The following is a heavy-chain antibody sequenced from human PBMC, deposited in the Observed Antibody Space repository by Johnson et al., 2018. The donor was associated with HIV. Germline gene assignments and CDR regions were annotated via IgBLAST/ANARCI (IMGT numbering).Heavy chain of an antibody. CDR3: SKFVGYCSGGGCYTPGDT. J-gene: IGHJ3*02. CDR2: IRSQGNGYAT. CDR1: DFTFSGSP. Sequence: VQLVESGGGLVQPGGSLKLACTASDFTFSGSPLYWVRQASGKGLAWIGHIRSQGNGYATSYGAPVKGRFPISRDALQNTAYLQMNSLKTEDTAVYYCSKFVGYCSGGGCYTPGDTWGQGTMVTVSS. D-gene: IGHD2-15*01. V-gene: IGHV3-73*01.